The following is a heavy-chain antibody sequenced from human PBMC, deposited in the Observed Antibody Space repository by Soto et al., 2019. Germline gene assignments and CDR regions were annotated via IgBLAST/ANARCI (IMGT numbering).Heavy chain of an antibody. D-gene: IGHD3-22*01. CDR2: INPNSGCT. V-gene: IGHV1-2*02. CDR1: GYTFTGYY. CDR3: VSPANYYDSSGYPLDAFDI. J-gene: IGHJ3*02. Sequence: ASVKVSFKASGYTFTGYYMHWLRQAPGQGLEWMGWINPNSGCTNYAQKFQGRVTMTRDTSISTAYMELSRLRSDDTAVYYCVSPANYYDSSGYPLDAFDIWGQGTMVTVSS.